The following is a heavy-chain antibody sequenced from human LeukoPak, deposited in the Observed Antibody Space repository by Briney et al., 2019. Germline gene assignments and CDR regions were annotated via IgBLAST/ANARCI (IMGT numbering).Heavy chain of an antibody. CDR1: GGSISSNSYC. CDR2: IYYSGST. CDR3: ARGQKYIYGYTVTELGSRYFDY. V-gene: IGHV4-39*07. Sequence: SETLSLTCTVSGGSISSNSYCWGWIRQSPGKGLEWIGTIYYSGSTYYNPSLKSRVTISLDTSKNQFSLNLTSVTAADTAVYYCARGQKYIYGYTVTELGSRYFDYWGQGTLVTVSS. J-gene: IGHJ4*02. D-gene: IGHD5-18*01.